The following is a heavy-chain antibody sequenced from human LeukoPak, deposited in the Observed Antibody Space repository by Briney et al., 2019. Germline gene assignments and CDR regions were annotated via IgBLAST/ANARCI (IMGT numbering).Heavy chain of an antibody. CDR2: IYTSGTT. Sequence: SETLSLTCTVSGDSFSTYYWSWIRQPAGKGLEWIGHIYTSGTTNYNPSLKSRVTMSIDTSKNQFSLKLSSTTAAETAVYYCARDAKYYYGSRTYFFFEYWSQGTPPTASS. V-gene: IGHV4-4*07. J-gene: IGHJ4*02. CDR3: ARDAKYYYGSRTYFFFEY. D-gene: IGHD3-10*01. CDR1: GDSFSTYY.